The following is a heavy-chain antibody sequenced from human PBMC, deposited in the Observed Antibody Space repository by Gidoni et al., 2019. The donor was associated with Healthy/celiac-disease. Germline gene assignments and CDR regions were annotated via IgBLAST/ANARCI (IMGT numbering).Heavy chain of an antibody. V-gene: IGHV4-4*02. J-gene: IGHJ3*02. CDR3: ARVTTIMITFGGVPLHAFDI. CDR2: IYHSGST. CDR1: GGSISSTNW. Sequence: QVQLQESGPGLVKPSGTLSLTCAVSGGSISSTNWWCWVRQPPGKGLEWIGEIYHSGSTNYNPSLKSRVTISVDKSKNQFSLKLSSVTAADTAVYYCARVTTIMITFGGVPLHAFDIWGQGTMVTVSS. D-gene: IGHD3-16*01.